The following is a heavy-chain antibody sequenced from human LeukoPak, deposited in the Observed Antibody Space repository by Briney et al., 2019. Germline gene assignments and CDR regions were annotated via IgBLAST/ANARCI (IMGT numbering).Heavy chain of an antibody. CDR2: IIPIFGTA. D-gene: IGHD2-15*01. J-gene: IGHJ4*02. CDR3: ARVYCSGGSCYDY. V-gene: IGHV1-69*13. Sequence: SVKVSCKASGGTFSSYAISWVRQDPGQGLEWMGGIIPIFGTANYAQKFQGRVTITADESTSTAYMELSSLRSEDTAVYYCARVYCSGGSCYDYWGQGTLVTVSS. CDR1: GGTFSSYA.